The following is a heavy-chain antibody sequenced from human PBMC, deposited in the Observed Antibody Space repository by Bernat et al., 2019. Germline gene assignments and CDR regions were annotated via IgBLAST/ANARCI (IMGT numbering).Heavy chain of an antibody. V-gene: IGHV4-59*08. J-gene: IGHJ6*02. CDR2: IFNSGTT. CDR1: GDSTSRYY. Sequence: QVQLQESGPGLVKPSETLSLTCSVSGDSTSRYYWSWIRQPPGKGLEWIAYIFNSGTTNYNPSLKSLVTISIDMSKNQFSLKLTSVTAADTAVYYCARLRGTGWSGAMDVWGQGTTVTVSS. D-gene: IGHD6-19*01. CDR3: ARLRGTGWSGAMDV.